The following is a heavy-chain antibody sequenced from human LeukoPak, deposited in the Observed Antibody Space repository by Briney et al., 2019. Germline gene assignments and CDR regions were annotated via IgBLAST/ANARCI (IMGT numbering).Heavy chain of an antibody. CDR2: IYSGGTT. V-gene: IGHV3-53*01. J-gene: IGHJ4*02. D-gene: IGHD5-18*01. CDR3: ASRTESGYTYGYLDF. CDR1: GFTVSSTY. Sequence: GGSLRLSCAASGFTVSSTYMSWVRQAPGKGLEWVSLIYSGGTTYYADSVKGRFTISGDNSKNTLYLQMNSLRAEDTAVYYCASRTESGYTYGYLDFWGQGTLVTVSS.